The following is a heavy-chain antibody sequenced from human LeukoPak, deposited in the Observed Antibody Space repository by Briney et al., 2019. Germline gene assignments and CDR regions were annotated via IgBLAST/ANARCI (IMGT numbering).Heavy chain of an antibody. CDR1: GFSFSNYA. J-gene: IGHJ4*02. D-gene: IGHD3-3*01. Sequence: GGSLRLSCAASGFSFSNYAMSWVRQAPGKGLDWVSVISGNGRSTYYADFVKGRFTISRDNSKNTLYLQMNSLRAEDTAVYYCAGGARYDFWSGSLDSWGQGTLVTLSS. CDR3: AGGARYDFWSGSLDS. V-gene: IGHV3-23*01. CDR2: ISGNGRST.